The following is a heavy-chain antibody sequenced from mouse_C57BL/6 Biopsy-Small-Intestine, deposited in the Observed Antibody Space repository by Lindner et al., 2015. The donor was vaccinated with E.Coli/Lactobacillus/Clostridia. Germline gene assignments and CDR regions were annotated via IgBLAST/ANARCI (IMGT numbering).Heavy chain of an antibody. V-gene: IGHV1-82*01. D-gene: IGHD1-1*01. CDR2: IYPGDGDT. Sequence: VQLQESGPELVKPGASVKISCKASGYAFSSSWMNWVKQRPGKGLEWIGRIYPGDGDTNYNGKFKGKATLTADKSSSTAYMQLSSLTSEDSAVYFCAREGIYYGSSFDYWGQGTTLTVSS. CDR1: GYAFSSSW. CDR3: AREGIYYGSSFDY. J-gene: IGHJ2*01.